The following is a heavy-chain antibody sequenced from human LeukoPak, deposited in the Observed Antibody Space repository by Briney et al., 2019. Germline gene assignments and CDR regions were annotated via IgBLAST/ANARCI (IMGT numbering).Heavy chain of an antibody. J-gene: IGHJ4*02. D-gene: IGHD5-24*01. CDR1: GYTFTGYY. V-gene: IGHV1-2*02. Sequence: GASVRVSRKASGYTFTGYYMHWVRQAPGQGLEWMGWINPNSGGTNYAQKFQGRVTMTRDTSISTAYMELSRLRSDDTAVYYCASCRDGYNLCALDFRGQRTLVTVSS. CDR2: INPNSGGT. CDR3: ASCRDGYNLCALDF.